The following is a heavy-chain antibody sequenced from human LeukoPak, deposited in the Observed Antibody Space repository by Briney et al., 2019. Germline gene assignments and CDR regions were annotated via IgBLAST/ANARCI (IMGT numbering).Heavy chain of an antibody. D-gene: IGHD2-2*01. CDR3: AKWAYVVIPGSPFFDY. V-gene: IGHV5-51*01. CDR2: IYPGDSDT. Sequence: GASLKISWKGSGYSFTRYWIGWVRQMPGKGLEWMGSIYPGDSDTRYSPSFQGQVTLSADKSISTAYLQWSRLKASDTAMYSCAKWAYVVIPGSPFFDYWGQGTLVTVSS. CDR1: GYSFTRYW. J-gene: IGHJ4*02.